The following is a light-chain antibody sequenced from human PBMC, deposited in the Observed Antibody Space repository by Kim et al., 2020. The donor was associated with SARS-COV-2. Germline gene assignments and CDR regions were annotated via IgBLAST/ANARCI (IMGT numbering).Light chain of an antibody. CDR1: GSNIRSYY. V-gene: IGLV1-47*01. Sequence: PVRRFTMSCSERGSNIRSYYVYWYQQLPGTAPLLLIDRNNQRPSGVPGRFSGSKSGTSASLAISGLRSEDEADYYCAAWDDSLLYVFGTGTKVTVL. J-gene: IGLJ1*01. CDR3: AAWDDSLLYV. CDR2: RNN.